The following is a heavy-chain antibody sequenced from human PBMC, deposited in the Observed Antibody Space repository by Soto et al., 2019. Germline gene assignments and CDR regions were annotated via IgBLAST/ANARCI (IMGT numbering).Heavy chain of an antibody. CDR1: STSIADHY. CDR2: VHPSGST. Sequence: SVTLSPTCALISTSIADHYWAWILKSPPMGLEWIGEVHPSGSTDYNPSLKSRLTLSLDTSKNQFSLKVASVTAVDTAVYFCARGKPSGYRFGPRNFFYYGLDVWGPGTTVS. CDR3: ARGKPSGYRFGPRNFFYYGLDV. V-gene: IGHV4-34*01. D-gene: IGHD5-18*01. J-gene: IGHJ6*02.